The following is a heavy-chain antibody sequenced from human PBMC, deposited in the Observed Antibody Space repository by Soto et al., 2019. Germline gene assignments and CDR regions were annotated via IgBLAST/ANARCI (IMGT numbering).Heavy chain of an antibody. D-gene: IGHD3-10*02. CDR2: VKGKVDGATT. J-gene: IGHJ3*01. V-gene: IGHV3-15*01. CDR3: TTTPEGRFLFGEEGDGFDL. Sequence: PGGSLRLSCTASGFKFSDAWMSWVRQAPGKGLEWVGRVKGKVDGATTQYAAPVKGRFTISRDDSKSTLYLQMNSLKTEDTAVYYCTTTPEGRFLFGEEGDGFDLWGQGTMVTVSS. CDR1: GFKFSDAW.